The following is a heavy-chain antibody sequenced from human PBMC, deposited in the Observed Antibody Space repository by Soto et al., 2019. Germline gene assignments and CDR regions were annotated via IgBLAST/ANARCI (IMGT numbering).Heavy chain of an antibody. CDR1: GGTLSNSA. D-gene: IGHD3-22*01. J-gene: IGHJ6*02. Sequence: QLQLAQSGADVKKAGSSVKVSCKASGGTLSNSAFSWVRQAPGQGLEWMGGIIPVFGIGNYAQKLQDRVTIAVDESTSTAYMELVSLRAEDTAVYFCATGRIVVVGSRAYYGMDVWGQGTTVTV. V-gene: IGHV1-69*19. CDR2: IIPVFGIG. CDR3: ATGRIVVVGSRAYYGMDV.